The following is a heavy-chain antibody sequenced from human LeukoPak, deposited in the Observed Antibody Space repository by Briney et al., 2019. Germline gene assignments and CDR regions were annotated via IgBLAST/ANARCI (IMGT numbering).Heavy chain of an antibody. CDR1: GFTVSSNY. CDR2: IYSGGST. V-gene: IGHV3-53*01. Sequence: PGGSLRLSCAASGFTVSSNYMSWVRQAPGKGLEWVSVIYSGGSTYYADSVKGRFTISRDNSKNTLYLQMNSLRAEDTAVYYCARDRITMVRGISYGMDVWGQGTTVTVSS. D-gene: IGHD3-10*01. CDR3: ARDRITMVRGISYGMDV. J-gene: IGHJ6*02.